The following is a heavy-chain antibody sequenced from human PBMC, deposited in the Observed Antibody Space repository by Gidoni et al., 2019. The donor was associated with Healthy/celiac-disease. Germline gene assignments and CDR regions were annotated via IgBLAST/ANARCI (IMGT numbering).Heavy chain of an antibody. CDR2: ISYDGSNK. D-gene: IGHD5-12*01. Sequence: QVQLVESGGGVVQPGRSLRLSCAASGFTFSSYGMHWVRQAPGKGLEWVAVISYDGSNKYYADSVKGRFTISRDNSKNTLYLQMNSLRAEDTAVYYCVGRDGYNFFDYWGQGTLVTVSS. CDR3: VGRDGYNFFDY. V-gene: IGHV3-30*03. J-gene: IGHJ4*02. CDR1: GFTFSSYG.